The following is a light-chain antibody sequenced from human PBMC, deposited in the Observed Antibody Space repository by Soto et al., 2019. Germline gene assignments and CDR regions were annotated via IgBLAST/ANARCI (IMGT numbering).Light chain of an antibody. CDR2: DVS. CDR1: SSDVGGYNY. V-gene: IGLV2-14*03. J-gene: IGLJ1*01. Sequence: QSVLTQPASVPGSPGQSITISCTGTSSDVGGYNYVSWYQHHPGKAPKLMIFDVSNRPSGVSNRFAGSKSGNTASLTISGLQSEDEADYYCSSYTTSNTRQIVFGTGTKSPS. CDR3: SSYTTSNTRQIV.